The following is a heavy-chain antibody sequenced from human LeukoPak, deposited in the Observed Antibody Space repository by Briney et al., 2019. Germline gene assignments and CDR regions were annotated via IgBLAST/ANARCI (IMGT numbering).Heavy chain of an antibody. CDR3: ARLAASTTAMVPYYFDY. J-gene: IGHJ4*02. CDR1: GGSISSSSYY. D-gene: IGHD5-18*01. V-gene: IGHV4-39*01. CDR2: IYYSGST. Sequence: PSETLSLTCTVSGGSISSSSYYRGWIRQPPGKGLEWIGSIYYSGSTYYNPSLKSRVTISVDTSKNQFSLKLSSVTAADTAVYYCARLAASTTAMVPYYFDYWGQGTLVTVSS.